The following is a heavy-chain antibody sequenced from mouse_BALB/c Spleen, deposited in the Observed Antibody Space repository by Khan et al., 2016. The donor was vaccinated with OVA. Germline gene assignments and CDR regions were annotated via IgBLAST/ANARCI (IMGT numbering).Heavy chain of an antibody. D-gene: IGHD2-12*01. CDR2: IDPYNGGT. J-gene: IGHJ3*01. CDR1: GYAFTSYI. Sequence: VQLKESGPELVKPGASVKVSCKASGYAFTSYIMYWVKQSHGKSLEWIGYIDPYNGGTSYNQKFKGKATLTVDKSSTTAYMHLNSLTSEDSAVXFCASERYGAFAYWGQWTLVTVSA. CDR3: ASERYGAFAY. V-gene: IGHV1S135*01.